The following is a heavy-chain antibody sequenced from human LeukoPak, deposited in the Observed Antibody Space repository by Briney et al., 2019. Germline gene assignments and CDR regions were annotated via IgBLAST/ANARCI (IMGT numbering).Heavy chain of an antibody. V-gene: IGHV3-21*01. D-gene: IGHD1-26*01. CDR3: AGASGGNRPFDY. CDR1: GFTFSSYS. CDR2: IGSANSYI. Sequence: PGGSLRLSCAASGFTFSSYSMNWVRQAPGKGLEWVSSIGSANSYIYYADSLKGRFTISRDNAKNSLYLQTNSLRAEDTAVYYCAGASGGNRPFDYWGQGTLVTVSS. J-gene: IGHJ4*02.